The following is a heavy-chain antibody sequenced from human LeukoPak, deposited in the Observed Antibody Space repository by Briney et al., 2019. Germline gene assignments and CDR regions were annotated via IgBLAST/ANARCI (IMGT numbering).Heavy chain of an antibody. D-gene: IGHD3-9*01. J-gene: IGHJ5*02. Sequence: PSETLSLTCTVSGGSISSYYWSWIRQPPGKGLEWIGYIYYSGSTNYNPSLKSRVTISVDTSKNQFSLKLRSVTAADTAVYYCSLRRRGRFDPWGQGTLVTVSS. CDR3: SLRRRGRFDP. V-gene: IGHV4-59*12. CDR2: IYYSGST. CDR1: GGSISSYY.